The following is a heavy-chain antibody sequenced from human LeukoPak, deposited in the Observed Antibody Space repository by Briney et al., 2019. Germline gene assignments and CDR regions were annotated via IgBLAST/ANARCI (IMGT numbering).Heavy chain of an antibody. Sequence: SDTLSLTCTVSGGSISNYYWSWIRQPPGKGLEWIGYIYYSGSTNYNPSLKSRVTISVDTSKNQFSLKLSSVTAADTAVYYCARHLPSTTGRSYFDYWGQGTLVSVSS. CDR3: ARHLPSTTGRSYFDY. D-gene: IGHD1-1*01. V-gene: IGHV4-59*08. CDR2: IYYSGST. J-gene: IGHJ4*02. CDR1: GGSISNYY.